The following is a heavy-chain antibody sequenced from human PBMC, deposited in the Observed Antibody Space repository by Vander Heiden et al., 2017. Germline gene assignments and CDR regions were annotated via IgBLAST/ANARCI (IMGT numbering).Heavy chain of an antibody. CDR2: IEQDGSEK. CDR3: ARVGQWLGGYYSYYGTDV. CDR1: GFTFSGYW. V-gene: IGHV3-7*03. D-gene: IGHD6-19*01. J-gene: IGHJ6*02. Sequence: EVQLVESGGGLVQPGGSLRLSCVASGFTFSGYWMSWVRQAPGKGLEWVANIEQDGSEKYYVDSVKGRVTISRDNAKNSLYLQMNSLRVEDTAVYYCARVGQWLGGYYSYYGTDVWGQGTTVTVS.